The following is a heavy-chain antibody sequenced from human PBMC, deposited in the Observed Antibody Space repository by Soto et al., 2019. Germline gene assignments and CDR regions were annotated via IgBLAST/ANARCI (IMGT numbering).Heavy chain of an antibody. J-gene: IGHJ4*02. V-gene: IGHV1-46*03. Sequence: QVQLVQSGAEVKKPGTSVKVSCKASGFTVTNYYMHWLRLAPGQGPEWMGLINPAGDTTSFAPKFRGRVTVTRHTSTSTIYMEMRGLRSDDTAFYYCARDRPGAAYFDYWGQGTLVTVS. CDR3: ARDRPGAAYFDY. CDR2: INPAGDTT. D-gene: IGHD1-26*01. CDR1: GFTVTNYY.